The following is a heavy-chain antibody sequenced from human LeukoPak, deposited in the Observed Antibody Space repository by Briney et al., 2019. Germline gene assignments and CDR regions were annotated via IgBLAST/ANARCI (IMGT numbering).Heavy chain of an antibody. V-gene: IGHV3-23*01. Sequence: PGGSLRLSCAASGFTVSSNYMSWVRQAPGKGLEWVSAMSVSGGSTYYADSVKGRFTMSRDNSKNTLYLQMNSLRAEDTAVYYCVTVTSDYWGQGTLVTVSS. CDR1: GFTVSSNY. CDR2: MSVSGGST. J-gene: IGHJ4*02. D-gene: IGHD4-17*01. CDR3: VTVTSDY.